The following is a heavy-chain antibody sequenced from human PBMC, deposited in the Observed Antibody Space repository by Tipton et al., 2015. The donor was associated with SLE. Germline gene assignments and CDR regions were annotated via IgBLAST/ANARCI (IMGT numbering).Heavy chain of an antibody. J-gene: IGHJ4*01. CDR1: GGSIGSGSSY. D-gene: IGHD3-10*01. V-gene: IGHV4-39*02. Sequence: TLSLTCTVSGGSIGSGSSYWDWIRQPPGKGLEWIGQTNPSGNTNYNPSLKSRVTISVDTSNNQLSLKLTSVTAADTAVYYCARGAKERITLVRVRPYYFDYWGQGSLVTVSS. CDR3: ARGAKERITLVRVRPYYFDY. CDR2: TNPSGNT.